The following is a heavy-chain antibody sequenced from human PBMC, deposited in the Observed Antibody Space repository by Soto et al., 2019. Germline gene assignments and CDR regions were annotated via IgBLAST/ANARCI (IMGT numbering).Heavy chain of an antibody. CDR3: AKLEPHYDSSRYSPYSLN. V-gene: IGHV3-23*01. CDR2: ISGSGGST. Sequence: SGGSLRLSCAASGFTFSSYAMSWVRQAPGKGLEWVSAISGSGGSTYYADSVKGRFTISRDNSKNTLYPQMNSLRAEDTAVYYCAKLEPHYDSSRYSPYSLNWGEGALVTVSS. D-gene: IGHD3-22*01. J-gene: IGHJ4*02. CDR1: GFTFSSYA.